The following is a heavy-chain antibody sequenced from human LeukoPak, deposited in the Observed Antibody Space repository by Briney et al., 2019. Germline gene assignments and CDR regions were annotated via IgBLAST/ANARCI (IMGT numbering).Heavy chain of an antibody. J-gene: IGHJ3*02. V-gene: IGHV1-18*01. Sequence: GASVKVSCKASGYTFTSYGISWVRQAPGQGLEWMGWISAYNGNTNYAQKLQGRVTMTTDTSTSTAYMELRSPRSDDTAVHYCARDRLDVWFGELSDAFDIWGQGTMVTVSS. CDR2: ISAYNGNT. CDR1: GYTFTSYG. D-gene: IGHD3-10*01. CDR3: ARDRLDVWFGELSDAFDI.